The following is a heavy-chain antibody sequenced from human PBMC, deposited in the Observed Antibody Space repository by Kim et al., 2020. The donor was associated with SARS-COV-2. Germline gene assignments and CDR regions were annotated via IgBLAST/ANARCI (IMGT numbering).Heavy chain of an antibody. D-gene: IGHD1-26*01. CDR2: IYYSGST. J-gene: IGHJ2*01. Sequence: SETLSLTCTVSGGSISSGDYYWSWIRQPPGKGLEWIGYIYYSGSTYYNPSLKSRVTISVDTSKNQFSLKLSSVTAADTAVYYCARERKLNGVLPWYFDLWGRGTMVTVSS. CDR3: ARERKLNGVLPWYFDL. V-gene: IGHV4-30-4*01. CDR1: GGSISSGDYY.